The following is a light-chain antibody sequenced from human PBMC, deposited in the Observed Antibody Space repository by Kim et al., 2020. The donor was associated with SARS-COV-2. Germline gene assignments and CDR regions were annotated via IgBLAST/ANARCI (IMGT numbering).Light chain of an antibody. V-gene: IGLV6-57*03. J-gene: IGLJ3*02. Sequence: KPVTISCTRSSGSIASNDVQWYQQRPGSAPTTVIYEDNQRPSGVPDRFSGSIDSSSNSASLTISGLKTEDEADYYCQSYDSSNQGVFGGGTQLTVL. CDR1: SGSIASND. CDR2: EDN. CDR3: QSYDSSNQGV.